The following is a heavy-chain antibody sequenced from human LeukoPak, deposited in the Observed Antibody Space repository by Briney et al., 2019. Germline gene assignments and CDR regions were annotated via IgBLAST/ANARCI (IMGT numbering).Heavy chain of an antibody. V-gene: IGHV3-30-3*01. CDR1: GFTFSSYA. CDR3: ARRRIVGSTDDAFDI. CDR2: ISSDGNTK. Sequence: GGSLRLSCTASGFTFSSYAVHWVRQAPGKGLEWAAVISSDGNTKYYADSVEGRFTISRDNSNNTLYLQMNSLGADDTAIYYCARRRIVGSTDDAFDIWGQGTMVTLSS. D-gene: IGHD1-26*01. J-gene: IGHJ3*02.